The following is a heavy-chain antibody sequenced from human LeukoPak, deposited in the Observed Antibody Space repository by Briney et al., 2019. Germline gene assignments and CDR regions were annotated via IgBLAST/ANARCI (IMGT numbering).Heavy chain of an antibody. CDR2: ISYDGSNK. Sequence: GRSLRLSCAASGFTFSSYGMHWVRQAPGKGLEWVAVISYDGSNKYYADSVKGRFTISRDNSKNTLYLQVNSLRAEDTAVYYCAKDLVVGIAAAGTRYGMDVWGQGTTVTVSS. CDR1: GFTFSSYG. CDR3: AKDLVVGIAAAGTRYGMDV. V-gene: IGHV3-30*18. D-gene: IGHD6-13*01. J-gene: IGHJ6*02.